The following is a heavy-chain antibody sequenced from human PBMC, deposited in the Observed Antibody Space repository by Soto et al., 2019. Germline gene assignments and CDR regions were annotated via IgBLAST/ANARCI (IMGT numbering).Heavy chain of an antibody. CDR3: ARDQRGGVSYFDY. D-gene: IGHD3-16*01. CDR2: ISSSSSYI. Sequence: PGGSLRLSCAASGFTFSSYSMNWVRQAPGKGLEWVSSISSSSSYIYYADSVKGRFTISRDNAKNSLYLQMNSLRAEDTAVYYCARDQRGGVSYFDYWGQGTLVTVSS. J-gene: IGHJ4*02. V-gene: IGHV3-21*01. CDR1: GFTFSSYS.